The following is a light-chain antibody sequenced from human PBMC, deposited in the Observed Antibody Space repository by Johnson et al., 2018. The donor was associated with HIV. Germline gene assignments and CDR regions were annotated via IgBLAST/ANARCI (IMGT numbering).Light chain of an antibody. J-gene: IGLJ1*01. CDR3: GAWDSSLSAAPDV. V-gene: IGLV1-51*02. CDR2: EKN. CDR1: TSNIGNNY. Sequence: QFVLTQPPSVSAAPGQKVTISCSGGTSNIGNNYVSWYQQLPGTAPKLLIYEKNKRPSGIPDRFSASKSGTSATLVITGLQPGDEADYYCGAWDSSLSAAPDVFGTGTKVTVL.